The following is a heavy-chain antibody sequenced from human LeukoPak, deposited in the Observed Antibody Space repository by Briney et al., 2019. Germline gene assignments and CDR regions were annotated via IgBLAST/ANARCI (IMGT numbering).Heavy chain of an antibody. V-gene: IGHV1-2*02. CDR3: AREAHGSGTYYSDY. CDR2: INPHSGGT. CDR1: GYTFTGYY. Sequence: ASVKVSCKASGYTFTGYYMHWVRQAPGQGLEWMGWINPHSGGTNYAQKFQGRVTMTRDTSITTAYMELSRLRSDDRAVYYCAREAHGSGTYYSDYWGQGTLVTVSS. J-gene: IGHJ4*02. D-gene: IGHD3-10*01.